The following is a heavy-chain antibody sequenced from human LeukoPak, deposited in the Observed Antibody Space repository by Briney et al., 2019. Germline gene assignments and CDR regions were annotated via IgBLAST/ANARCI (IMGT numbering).Heavy chain of an antibody. D-gene: IGHD3-22*01. Sequence: SQTLSLTCTVSGGSISSGDYYWSWIRQPPGTGLEWIGYIYYSGSTYYNPSLKSRVTISVDTSKNQFSLKLSSVTAADTAVYYCARVSVIVVVIDYWGQGTLVTVSS. CDR1: GGSISSGDYY. CDR3: ARVSVIVVVIDY. J-gene: IGHJ4*02. CDR2: IYYSGST. V-gene: IGHV4-30-4*08.